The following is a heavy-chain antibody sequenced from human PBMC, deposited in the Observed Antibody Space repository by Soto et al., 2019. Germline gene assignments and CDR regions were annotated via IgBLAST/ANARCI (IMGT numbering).Heavy chain of an antibody. CDR3: ARIHGIAAAGFPDN. D-gene: IGHD6-13*01. J-gene: IGHJ4*02. Sequence: QVQLQESGPGLVKPSQTLSLTCTVSGGSISRGGYYWSWIRQHPGKGLEWIGYIYYSGSTYYNPSLKSRVTISVDTSKNQFSLKLSSVTAADTAVYYCARIHGIAAAGFPDNWGQGTLVTVSS. V-gene: IGHV4-31*03. CDR2: IYYSGST. CDR1: GGSISRGGYY.